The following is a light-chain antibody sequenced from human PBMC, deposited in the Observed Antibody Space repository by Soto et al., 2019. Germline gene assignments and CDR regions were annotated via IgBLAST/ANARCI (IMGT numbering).Light chain of an antibody. J-gene: IGLJ2*01. CDR3: ATWDDSLSGPVV. Sequence: QSVLTQPTSASGTPGQRVTISCSGSSSNIGSNYVYWYQQLPGTAPKLLIYRDNQRPSGVPDRFSGSKSGTSASLAISGLRSEDEADYHCATWDDSLSGPVVFGGGTKLTVL. CDR2: RDN. V-gene: IGLV1-47*01. CDR1: SSNIGSNY.